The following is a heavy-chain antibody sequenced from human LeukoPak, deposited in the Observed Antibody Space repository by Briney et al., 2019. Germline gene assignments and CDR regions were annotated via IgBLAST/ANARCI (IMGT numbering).Heavy chain of an antibody. V-gene: IGHV3-23*01. CDR2: VSDSDENT. Sequence: PGGSLKLSCAASGFTFSSFAMSWVRQAPGKGLEWVSSVSDSDENTYYADSVKGRFTISRDNSKNTLYLQMNSLRAEDTAVYYCAKGYYYDSSGYYFDYWGQGTLVTVSS. CDR1: GFTFSSFA. CDR3: AKGYYYDSSGYYFDY. D-gene: IGHD3-22*01. J-gene: IGHJ4*02.